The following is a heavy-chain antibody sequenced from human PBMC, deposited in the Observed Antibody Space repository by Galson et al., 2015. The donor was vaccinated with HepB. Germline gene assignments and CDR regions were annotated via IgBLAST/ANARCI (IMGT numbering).Heavy chain of an antibody. CDR1: GFNFSLYS. D-gene: IGHD3-10*01. V-gene: IGHV3-21*01. CDR3: ARALPSGIRGGRVFDH. Sequence: SLRLSCAASGFNFSLYSMNWVRQAPGKGLEWVSSISSSGSYIYYGDSVKGRCTVSRDSAKTSVYLQMNSPRGDDTAVYYCARALPSGIRGGRVFDHWGQGTLVTVSS. CDR2: ISSSGSYI. J-gene: IGHJ4*02.